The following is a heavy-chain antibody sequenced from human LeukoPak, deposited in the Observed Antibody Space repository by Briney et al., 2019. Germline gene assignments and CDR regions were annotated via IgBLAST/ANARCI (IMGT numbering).Heavy chain of an antibody. J-gene: IGHJ6*02. CDR1: GFTFSSYS. CDR3: ARDVWFGELSYVGVGFYYYGMDV. CDR2: ISSSSSYI. Sequence: GGSLRLSCAASGFTFSSYSMNWVRQAPGKGLECVSSISSSSSYIYYADSVKGRFTISRDNAKNSLYLQMNSLRAEDTAVYYCARDVWFGELSYVGVGFYYYGMDVWGQGTTVTVSS. V-gene: IGHV3-21*01. D-gene: IGHD3-10*01.